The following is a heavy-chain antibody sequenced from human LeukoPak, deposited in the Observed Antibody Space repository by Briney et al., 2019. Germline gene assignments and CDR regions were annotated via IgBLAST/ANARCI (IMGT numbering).Heavy chain of an antibody. CDR2: IYYSGST. V-gene: IGHV4-59*01. D-gene: IGHD3-22*01. J-gene: IGHJ4*02. CDR3: ARAVGYYYAIDY. Sequence: KASETLSLTCTVSGGSISSYYWSWIRQPPGKGLEWIGYIYYSGSTNYNPSLKSRVTISVETSKNQFSPKLSSVTAADTAVYYCARAVGYYYAIDYWGQGTLVTVSS. CDR1: GGSISSYY.